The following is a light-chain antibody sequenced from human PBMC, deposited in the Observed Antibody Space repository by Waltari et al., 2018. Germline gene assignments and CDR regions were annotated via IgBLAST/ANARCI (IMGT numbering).Light chain of an antibody. Sequence: EIQMTQSPTSLSASVGDRVTITCQASQDISNYLNWYQQKPGKAPKLLIYDASNLEIGVPSTFTGSGSGTDFTFTISSLQPEDIATYYCQQYDNFPATFGGGTKVEIK. V-gene: IGKV1-33*01. CDR1: QDISNY. CDR3: QQYDNFPAT. J-gene: IGKJ4*01. CDR2: DAS.